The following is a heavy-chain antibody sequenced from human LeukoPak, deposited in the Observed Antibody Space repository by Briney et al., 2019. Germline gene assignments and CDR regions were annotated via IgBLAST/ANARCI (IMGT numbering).Heavy chain of an antibody. V-gene: IGHV3-43D*03. D-gene: IGHD3-16*01. CDR1: GFTFDDYA. J-gene: IGHJ6*03. Sequence: GGSLRLSCAASGFTFDDYAMHWVRQAPGKGLEWVSLISWDGGSTYYADSVKGRFTISRDNSKNSLYLQMNSLRAEDTALYYCAKAPFGDQLDYYYMDVWGKGTTVTVSS. CDR2: ISWDGGST. CDR3: AKAPFGDQLDYYYMDV.